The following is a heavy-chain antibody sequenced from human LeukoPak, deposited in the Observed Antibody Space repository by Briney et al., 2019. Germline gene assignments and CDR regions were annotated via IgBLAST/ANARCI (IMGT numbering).Heavy chain of an antibody. J-gene: IGHJ4*02. CDR2: INSDGSST. CDR3: ARSYSSGYYCVGY. CDR1: GFTFSSYW. D-gene: IGHD3-22*01. Sequence: GGSLRLSCAASGFTFSSYWMHWVRQAPGKGLVWVSRINSDGSSTDYADSVKGRFTISRDNAKNTLYLQMNSLRAEDTAVYYCARSYSSGYYCVGYWGQGTLVTVSS. V-gene: IGHV3-74*01.